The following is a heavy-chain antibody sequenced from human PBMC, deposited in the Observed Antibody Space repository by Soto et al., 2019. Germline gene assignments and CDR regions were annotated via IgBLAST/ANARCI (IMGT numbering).Heavy chain of an antibody. V-gene: IGHV4-59*08. CDR2: SYYSGST. D-gene: IGHD6-19*01. CDR1: GGSISSYY. CDR3: ASSYSSGWYRGVDY. Sequence: QVQLQESGPGLVKPSETLSLTCTVSGGSISSYYWSWIRQPPGKGLEWIGYSYYSGSTNYNPSLKSRVTISVDTSKTQFSLRLSSVTAADTAVYYCASSYSSGWYRGVDYWGQGTLVTVSS. J-gene: IGHJ4*02.